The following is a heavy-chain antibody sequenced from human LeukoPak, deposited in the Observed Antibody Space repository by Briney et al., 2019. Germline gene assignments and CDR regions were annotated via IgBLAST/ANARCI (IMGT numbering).Heavy chain of an antibody. CDR1: GGSIGSYY. D-gene: IGHD5-18*01. J-gene: IGHJ4*02. CDR2: IYRSGST. V-gene: IGHV4-4*07. CDR3: ARGFEGYSYGLYVFDF. Sequence: SETLSLTCTVSGGSIGSYYWSWTRQPAGKGLEWIGRIYRSGSTNYNPSLTSRVTMSVDTSKNQFSLKLRSVTAADTAVYYCARGFEGYSYGLYVFDFWGQGTLVTVSS.